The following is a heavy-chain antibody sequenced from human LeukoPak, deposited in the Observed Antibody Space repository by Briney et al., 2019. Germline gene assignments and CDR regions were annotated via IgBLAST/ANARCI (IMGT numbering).Heavy chain of an antibody. J-gene: IGHJ5*02. D-gene: IGHD2-2*01. Sequence: SQTLSLTCTVSGGSISSGGYYWSWIRQPPGKGLEWIGYIYHSGSTYYNPSLKSRVTISVDRSKNQFSLKLSSVTAADTAVYYCARSPDIVVVPAAILGNWFDPWGQGTLVTVSS. CDR1: GGSISSGGYY. V-gene: IGHV4-30-2*01. CDR3: ARSPDIVVVPAAILGNWFDP. CDR2: IYHSGST.